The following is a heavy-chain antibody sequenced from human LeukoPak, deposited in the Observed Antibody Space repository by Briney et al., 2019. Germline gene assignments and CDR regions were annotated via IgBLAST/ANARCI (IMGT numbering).Heavy chain of an antibody. CDR2: INPNGGST. CDR3: ARDLNGEGDY. Sequence: ASVKVSCKASGYTFIRYYMLWVRQAPGQGLEWMGMINPNGGSTTYAQKFQGRITMTWDTSTNTVYMELSSLRSEDSAVYYCARDLNGEGDYWGQGTLVTVSS. J-gene: IGHJ4*02. V-gene: IGHV1-46*01. CDR1: GYTFIRYY.